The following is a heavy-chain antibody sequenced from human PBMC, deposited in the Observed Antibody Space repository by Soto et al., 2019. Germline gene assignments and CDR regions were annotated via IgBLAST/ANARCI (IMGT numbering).Heavy chain of an antibody. J-gene: IGHJ4*02. CDR1: GYTFTSYD. Sequence: QVQLVQSGAEVKKPGASVKVSCNASGYTFTSYDINWVRQATGQGLEWMGWMNPNRGSTAYAQKCQVRVTMTRNTSISTAYRELSSLRSEDTAVYYSAREVGLRAFDSWCQGTLVTVSS. CDR2: MNPNRGST. V-gene: IGHV1-8*02. CDR3: AREVGLRAFDS. D-gene: IGHD2-15*01.